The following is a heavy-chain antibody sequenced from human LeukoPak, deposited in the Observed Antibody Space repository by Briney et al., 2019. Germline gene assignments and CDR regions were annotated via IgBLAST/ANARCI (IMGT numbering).Heavy chain of an antibody. J-gene: IGHJ5*02. D-gene: IGHD2-15*01. Sequence: ASVEVSCKAAGYTFTCYYMHWVRQAPGQGLEWMGWINPSSGGADYAQKFQGRVTMTRDTSISTAYMALSRLTFDDTAVYYCVRGPPEYCSGGSCYSGRNWFDPWGQGTLVTVSS. CDR1: GYTFTCYY. CDR3: VRGPPEYCSGGSCYSGRNWFDP. V-gene: IGHV1-2*02. CDR2: INPSSGGA.